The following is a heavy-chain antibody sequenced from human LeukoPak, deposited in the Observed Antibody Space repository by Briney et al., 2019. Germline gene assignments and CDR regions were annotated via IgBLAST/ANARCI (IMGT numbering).Heavy chain of an antibody. Sequence: ASVKVSCKASGYTFTGYYMHWVRQAPGQGLEWMGWINPNSGGTNYAQKFQGRDTMTRDTSISTAYMELSRLRSDDTAVYYCARDLVAVHYYDSSGYYYYGMDVWGQGTTVTVSS. CDR1: GYTFTGYY. CDR3: ARDLVAVHYYDSSGYYYYGMDV. J-gene: IGHJ6*02. V-gene: IGHV1-2*02. D-gene: IGHD3-22*01. CDR2: INPNSGGT.